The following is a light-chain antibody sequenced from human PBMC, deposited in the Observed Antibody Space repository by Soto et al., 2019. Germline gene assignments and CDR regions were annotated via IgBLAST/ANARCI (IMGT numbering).Light chain of an antibody. CDR2: ANN. CDR1: TSNIGAGYD. Sequence: QSVLTQPPSVSGAPGQRVTISCTGSTSNIGAGYDVHWYQQVPGTTPKLLIYANNNRPSGVPDRFSGSKSGTSASLVITGLQAEDEADYYCQSYANSLSGWLFGGGTKVTVL. CDR3: QSYANSLSGWL. J-gene: IGLJ2*01. V-gene: IGLV1-40*01.